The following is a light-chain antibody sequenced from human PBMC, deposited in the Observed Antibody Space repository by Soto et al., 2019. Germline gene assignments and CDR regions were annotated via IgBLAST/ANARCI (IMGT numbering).Light chain of an antibody. CDR3: QQYNTFLT. CDR2: DAS. Sequence: DIQMTQSPSTLSASVGDRVTITCRASQSIGGWLAWYQQKPGKAPKLLIFDASSLESGVPSRFSGSGSGTEFTLTISNLQPDDFATYYCQQYNTFLTFGGGTKVEI. V-gene: IGKV1-5*01. CDR1: QSIGGW. J-gene: IGKJ4*01.